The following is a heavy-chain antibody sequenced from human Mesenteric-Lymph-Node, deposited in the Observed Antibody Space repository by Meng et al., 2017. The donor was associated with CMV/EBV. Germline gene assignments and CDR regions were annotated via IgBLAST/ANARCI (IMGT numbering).Heavy chain of an antibody. V-gene: IGHV4-39*07. CDR3: ARDAVVGRNYFDL. Sequence: GSLRLSCTVSGGSISSSSYYWGWIRQPPGKGLEWIGSIYYSGSTYYNPSLKSRVTISVDTSKKQFSLKLISMTAADTAVYYCARDAVVGRNYFDLWGQGTLVTVSS. D-gene: IGHD1-26*01. CDR1: GGSISSSSYY. J-gene: IGHJ5*02. CDR2: IYYSGST.